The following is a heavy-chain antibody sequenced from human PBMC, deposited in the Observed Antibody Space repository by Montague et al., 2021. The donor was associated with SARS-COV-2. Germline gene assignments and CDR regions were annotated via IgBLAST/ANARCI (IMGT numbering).Heavy chain of an antibody. J-gene: IGHJ5*02. V-gene: IGHV4-61*02. D-gene: IGHD6-25*01. Sequence: SQTLSLTCTVSIGSISSGSYYWSWIRQPAGKGLEWIGRIYTSGSTNYNPSLQSRVTISVDTSKNQFSLKLSSVTAADTAVYYCARDGYSSGWNGLHWFDPWGQGTLVTVSS. CDR3: ARDGYSSGWNGLHWFDP. CDR2: IYTSGST. CDR1: IGSISSGSYY.